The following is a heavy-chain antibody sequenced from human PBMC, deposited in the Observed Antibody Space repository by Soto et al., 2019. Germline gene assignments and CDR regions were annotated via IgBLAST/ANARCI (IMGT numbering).Heavy chain of an antibody. Sequence: RVSRTLPCASSRFTFNSYEMNGVPQAPRQGLEWVSYISSSGSTIYYADSVKGRFTISRDNAKNSLYLQMNSLRAEDTAVYYCVRDLKVIDPAGSFDYWCQESPVTV. CDR1: RFTFNSYE. V-gene: IGHV3-48*03. J-gene: IGHJ4*02. CDR3: VRDLKVIDPAGSFDY. D-gene: IGHD3-10*01. CDR2: ISSSGSTI.